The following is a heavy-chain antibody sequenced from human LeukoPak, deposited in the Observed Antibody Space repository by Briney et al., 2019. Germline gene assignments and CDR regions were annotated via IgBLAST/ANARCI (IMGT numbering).Heavy chain of an antibody. CDR2: IYYSGSA. Sequence: SETLSLTCTVSGGSISSYYWSWIRQPPGKGLEWIGYIYYSGSANYNPSLKSRVTISVDTSKNQFSLKLSSVTAADTAVYYCARVNTGGDFWSGYQDYYFDYWGQGTLVTVSS. J-gene: IGHJ4*02. V-gene: IGHV4-59*01. CDR3: ARVNTGGDFWSGYQDYYFDY. D-gene: IGHD3-3*01. CDR1: GGSISSYY.